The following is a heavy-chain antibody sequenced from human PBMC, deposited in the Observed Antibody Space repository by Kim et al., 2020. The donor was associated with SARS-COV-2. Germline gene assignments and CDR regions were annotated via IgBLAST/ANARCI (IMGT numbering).Heavy chain of an antibody. CDR1: GFIFSDFE. Sequence: GGSLRLSCEASGFIFSDFEMNWVRQTPGRGLEWVSVITRNGCSTHYAESVKGRFIISRDNAKKSLHLQMNSLRDEDTGVYYCARSFLCPFDDCGQGTRVTVSS. CDR2: ITRNGCS. J-gene: IGHJ4*02. CDR3: ARSFLCPFDD. D-gene: IGHD2-2*01. V-gene: IGHV3-48*03.